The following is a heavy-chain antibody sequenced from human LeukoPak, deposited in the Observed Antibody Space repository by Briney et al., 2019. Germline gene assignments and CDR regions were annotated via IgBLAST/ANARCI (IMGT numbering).Heavy chain of an antibody. Sequence: PGGSLRLSCAVSGFTFSSYWMSWVRQAPGKGLEWVANIKQDGSEKYYVDSVKGRFTISRDNAKNSLYLQMNSLRAEDTAAYYCARDRHGNLLPAATVDYWGQGTLVAVSS. CDR2: IKQDGSEK. CDR3: ARDRHGNLLPAATVDY. V-gene: IGHV3-7*01. D-gene: IGHD2-2*01. J-gene: IGHJ4*02. CDR1: GFTFSSYW.